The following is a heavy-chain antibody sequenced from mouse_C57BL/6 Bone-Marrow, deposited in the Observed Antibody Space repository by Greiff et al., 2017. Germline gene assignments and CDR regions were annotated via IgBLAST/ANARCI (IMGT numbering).Heavy chain of an antibody. CDR2: IDPSDSST. D-gene: IGHD1-1*02. Sequence: QVQLQQPGAELVKPGASVKLSCKASGYTFTSYWMQWVKQRPGQGLEWIGEIDPSDSSTNYNPKFKGKATLTVDTSSSTAYMQLSSLTSEDSAVYYCARGWVADYWGQGTTLTVSS. V-gene: IGHV1-50*01. J-gene: IGHJ2*01. CDR3: ARGWVADY. CDR1: GYTFTSYW.